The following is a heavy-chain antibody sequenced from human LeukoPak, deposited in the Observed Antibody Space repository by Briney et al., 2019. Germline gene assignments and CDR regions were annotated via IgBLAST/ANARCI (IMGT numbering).Heavy chain of an antibody. J-gene: IGHJ4*02. Sequence: ASVKVSCKASGYTFTSYAISWVRQAPGQGLEWMGGIIPIFGTANYAQKFQGRVTITADESTSTAYMELSSLRSEDTAVYYCASGAIVGATPPDYWGQGTLVTVSS. CDR1: GYTFTSYA. CDR3: ASGAIVGATPPDY. CDR2: IIPIFGTA. D-gene: IGHD1-26*01. V-gene: IGHV1-69*13.